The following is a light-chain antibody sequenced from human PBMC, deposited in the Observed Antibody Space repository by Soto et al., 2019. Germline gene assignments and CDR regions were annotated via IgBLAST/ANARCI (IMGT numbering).Light chain of an antibody. Sequence: DTQMTQSPSSLSASVGDTVTIPCQASHDSSNYLNWYQQQPGKARKLLIDDASNLHPGVASRSRGSGAGTEFSFNITILHPEDVVTYYCQQYDYLPITFGQGTRLEIK. J-gene: IGKJ5*01. CDR2: DAS. V-gene: IGKV1-33*01. CDR1: HDSSNY. CDR3: QQYDYLPIT.